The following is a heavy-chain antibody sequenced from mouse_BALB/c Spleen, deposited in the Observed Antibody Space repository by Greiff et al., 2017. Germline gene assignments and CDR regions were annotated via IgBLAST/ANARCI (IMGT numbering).Heavy chain of an antibody. J-gene: IGHJ1*01. CDR2: IYPGDGDT. Sequence: QVQLQQSGAELVRPGSSVKISCKASGYAFSSYWMNWVKQRPGQGLEWIGQIYPGDGDTNYNGKFKGKATLTADKSSSTAYMQLSSLTSEDSAVYFCARQHWDVWYFDVWGAGTTVTVSS. CDR3: ARQHWDVWYFDV. CDR1: GYAFSSYW. D-gene: IGHD4-1*01. V-gene: IGHV1-80*01.